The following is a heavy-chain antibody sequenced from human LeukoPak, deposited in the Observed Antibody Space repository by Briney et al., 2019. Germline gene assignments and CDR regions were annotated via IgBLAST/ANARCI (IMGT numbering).Heavy chain of an antibody. J-gene: IGHJ6*03. CDR2: ISWNSGSI. CDR1: GFTFDDYA. Sequence: GGSLRLFRAASGFTFDDYAMHWVRQAPGKGLEWVSGISWNSGSIGYADSVKGRFTISRDNAKNSLYLQMNSLRAEDTALYYCAKGSEYSSATNMDVWGKGTTVTVSS. V-gene: IGHV3-9*01. D-gene: IGHD6-19*01. CDR3: AKGSEYSSATNMDV.